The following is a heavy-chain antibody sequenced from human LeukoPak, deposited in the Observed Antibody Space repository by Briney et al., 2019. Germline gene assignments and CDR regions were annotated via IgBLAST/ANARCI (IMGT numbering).Heavy chain of an antibody. J-gene: IGHJ4*02. CDR3: TRDSSSTSLLFDY. CDR1: GFTFGDYA. D-gene: IGHD2-2*01. CDR2: IRSKAYGGTT. Sequence: GGSLRLSCTASGFTFGDYAMSWFRQAPGKGLEGVGFIRSKAYGGTTEYAASVKGRFTISRDDSKSIAYLQMNSLKTEDTAVYYCTRDSSSTSLLFDYWGQGTLVTVSS. V-gene: IGHV3-49*03.